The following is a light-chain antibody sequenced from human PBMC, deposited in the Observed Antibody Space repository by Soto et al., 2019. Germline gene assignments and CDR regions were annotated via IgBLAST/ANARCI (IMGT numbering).Light chain of an antibody. V-gene: IGKV3D-20*02. Sequence: EIVLTQSPGTLSLSPGERATLSCRASQSVTRDYLAWYQQKPGQAPRLLIYAASSRATGIPDRFSGSGSGTDFTLTITRLEPEDFAVYYCQQRSNWPLTFGPGTKVDIK. CDR3: QQRSNWPLT. CDR2: AAS. CDR1: QSVTRDY. J-gene: IGKJ3*01.